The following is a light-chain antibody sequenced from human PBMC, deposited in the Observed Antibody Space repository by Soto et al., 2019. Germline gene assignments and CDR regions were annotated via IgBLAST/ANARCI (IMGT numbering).Light chain of an antibody. CDR1: QGISSY. J-gene: IGKJ1*01. CDR3: QQYETFSGT. V-gene: IGKV1-8*01. Sequence: AIRMTQSQSSLSASPGERVTLTCRASQGISSYLAWYQQKPGKAPKLLIYAASTLQSGVPSRFSGSGSGTDFTLTISCLQSEDFATYYCQQYETFSGTFGPGTKVDIK. CDR2: AAS.